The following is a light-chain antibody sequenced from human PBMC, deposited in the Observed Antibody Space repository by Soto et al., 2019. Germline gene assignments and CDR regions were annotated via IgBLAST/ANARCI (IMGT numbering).Light chain of an antibody. J-gene: IGKJ1*01. CDR2: GAS. Sequence: EIVLTQSPATLSLSPGERATLSCRASQTISTNLAWYQQKAGQAPRLLIYGASTRATGIPARFSGSGSGTEFTLTISSLQSEDFAVYYCHQYNDWAGWTFGQGTKVDNK. CDR3: HQYNDWAGWT. CDR1: QTISTN. V-gene: IGKV3-15*01.